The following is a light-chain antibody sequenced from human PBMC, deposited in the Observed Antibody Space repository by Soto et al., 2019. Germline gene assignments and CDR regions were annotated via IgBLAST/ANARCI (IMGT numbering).Light chain of an antibody. CDR3: SSWDDGVSGWV. CDR2: SNN. Sequence: QPVLTQPPSASGTPGQRVTIYCSGTSSKIGLNSVRWYQRFPGSAPKLLIYSNNQRPSGVPDRFSGSKSGTSASLAISGLQSEDEADYYCSSWDDGVSGWVFGGGTKLTVL. CDR1: SSKIGLNS. J-gene: IGLJ3*02. V-gene: IGLV1-44*01.